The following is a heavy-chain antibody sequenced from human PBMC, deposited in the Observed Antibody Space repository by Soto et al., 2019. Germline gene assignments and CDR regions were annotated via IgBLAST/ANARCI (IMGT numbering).Heavy chain of an antibody. J-gene: IGHJ4*02. V-gene: IGHV3-72*01. CDR1: GFSFSAYY. CDR2: IRNKAEGYTT. D-gene: IGHD2-21*01. CDR3: CDCGLTNIAC. Sequence: EVQLVESGGVLVQPGGSLRLSCAASGFSFSAYYMDWVRQAPGKGLEWVGLIRNKAEGYTTEYAASVRGTFTISRDDLKNLVVLHMNYLTTEAPAVYSSCDCGLTNIACWGRGTLVTVSS.